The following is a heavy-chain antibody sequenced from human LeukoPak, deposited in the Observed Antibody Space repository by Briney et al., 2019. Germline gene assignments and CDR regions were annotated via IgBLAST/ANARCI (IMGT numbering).Heavy chain of an antibody. J-gene: IGHJ4*02. CDR2: TYPGDSDT. Sequence: GESLQISFKGSGYSFTSYWIGWVRPMPGKGLEWIGITYPGDSDTRYSPSFQGQVTISADKSISTAYLQWSSLKASDTAMYYCARQERSGGGYDSFDYWGQGTLVTVSS. D-gene: IGHD5-12*01. CDR3: ARQERSGGGYDSFDY. CDR1: GYSFTSYW. V-gene: IGHV5-51*01.